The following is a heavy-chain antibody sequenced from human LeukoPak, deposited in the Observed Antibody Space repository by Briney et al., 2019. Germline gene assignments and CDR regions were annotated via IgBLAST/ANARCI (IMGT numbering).Heavy chain of an antibody. V-gene: IGHV3-48*01. CDR2: ISSSSSTI. CDR3: ARFTMVRGVNDAFDI. J-gene: IGHJ3*02. D-gene: IGHD3-10*01. CDR1: GFTFSSYE. Sequence: PGGSLRLSCAASGFTFSSYEMNWVRQAPGKGLEWVSYISSSSSTIYYADSVKGRFTISRDNAKNSLYLQMNSLRAEDTAVYYCARFTMVRGVNDAFDIWGQGTMVTVSS.